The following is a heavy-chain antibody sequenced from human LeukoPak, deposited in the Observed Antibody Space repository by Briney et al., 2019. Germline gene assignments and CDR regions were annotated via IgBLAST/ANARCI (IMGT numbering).Heavy chain of an antibody. V-gene: IGHV1-18*01. Sequence: ASVKVSCKASGYSFTKYGISWVRQAPGQGLEWMGWISAYNGNTNYAQKLQGRVTMTTDTSTSTAYMELRSLRSDDTAVYYCARDIRVSSSGLVAFDYWGQGTLVTVSS. CDR3: ARDIRVSSSGLVAFDY. CDR1: GYSFTKYG. D-gene: IGHD6-6*01. J-gene: IGHJ4*02. CDR2: ISAYNGNT.